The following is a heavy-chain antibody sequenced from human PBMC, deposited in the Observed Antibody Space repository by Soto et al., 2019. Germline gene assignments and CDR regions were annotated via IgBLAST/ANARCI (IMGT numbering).Heavy chain of an antibody. CDR3: ARDLFSAVAGNQGY. J-gene: IGHJ4*02. Sequence: ASVKVSCKASGYTFTSYAMHWVRQAPGQRLEWMGWINAGNGNTKYSQKFQGRVTITGDTSASTAYMELSSLRSEDTAVYYCARDLFSAVAGNQGYWGQGTLVTVYS. CDR1: GYTFTSYA. V-gene: IGHV1-3*01. D-gene: IGHD6-19*01. CDR2: INAGNGNT.